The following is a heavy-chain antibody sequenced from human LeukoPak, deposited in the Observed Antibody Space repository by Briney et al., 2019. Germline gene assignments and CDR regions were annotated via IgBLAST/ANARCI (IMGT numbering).Heavy chain of an antibody. CDR3: AKHLKPRDGYNYVFDY. V-gene: IGHV3-23*01. CDR2: ISGSGGST. J-gene: IGHJ4*02. D-gene: IGHD5-24*01. Sequence: GGSLRLSCAASGFTFSSYAMSWVRQAPGKGLEWVSAISGSGGSTYYADSVRGRFTISRDNSKNTLYLQMNSLRAEDTAVYYCAKHLKPRDGYNYVFDYWGQETLVTVSS. CDR1: GFTFSSYA.